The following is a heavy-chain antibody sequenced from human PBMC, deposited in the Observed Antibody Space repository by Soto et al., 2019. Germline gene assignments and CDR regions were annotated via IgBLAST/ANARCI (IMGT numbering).Heavy chain of an antibody. V-gene: IGHV3-23*01. CDR2: XSXSGXXX. CDR1: GFTFSSYA. D-gene: IGHD3-22*01. CDR3: ANKYEVIRGGFDY. J-gene: IGHJ4*02. Sequence: SLRLSCAASGFTFSSYAMSWFRQAPGKGLEWVPXXSXSGXXXXXAXXGKGRFTISRNNSKNTLYLQMNRLRAEETAVYYCANKYEVIRGGFDYWGQGTLVTVSS.